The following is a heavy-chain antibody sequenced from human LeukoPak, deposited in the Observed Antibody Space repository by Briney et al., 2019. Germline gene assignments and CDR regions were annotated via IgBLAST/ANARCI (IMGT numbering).Heavy chain of an antibody. CDR1: GYTFTSYG. CDR2: ISAYNGDT. D-gene: IGHD3-22*01. V-gene: IGHV1-18*01. J-gene: IGHJ3*02. Sequence: ASVKVSCKASGYTFTSYGISWVRRAPGQGLEWMGWISAYNGDTNYAQKLQGRVTMTTDTSTSTAYMELRSQRSDDTAVYYCARGGPAPHRITLIVVASSTDAFDIWGQGTMVTASS. CDR3: ARGGPAPHRITLIVVASSTDAFDI.